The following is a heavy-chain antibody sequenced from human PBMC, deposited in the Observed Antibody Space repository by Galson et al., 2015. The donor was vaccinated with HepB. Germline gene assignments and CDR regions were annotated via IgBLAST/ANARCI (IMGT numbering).Heavy chain of an antibody. CDR1: GFSFRRFG. J-gene: IGHJ6*02. CDR3: AKDQDVTVYGVFLMPYGMDV. CDR2: IWYDGSTS. D-gene: IGHD3-3*01. V-gene: IGHV3-33*06. Sequence: SLRLSCAASGFSFRRFGMHWVRQAPGKGLEWVAGIWYDGSTSYYADSVKGRFTISRDISKSTLFLQMNRLREEDTAVYYCAKDQDVTVYGVFLMPYGMDVWGQGTTVSVSS.